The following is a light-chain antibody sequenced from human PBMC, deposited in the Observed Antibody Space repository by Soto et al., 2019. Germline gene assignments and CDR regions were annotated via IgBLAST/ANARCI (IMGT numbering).Light chain of an antibody. CDR1: SSDVGGFEY. CDR2: DVT. Sequence: QSALSQPASVSGSPGQSITISCTGTSSDVGGFEYVSWYQHQPGKAPKLIIYDVTKRPSGVSNRFSGSKSGNTASLTISGIQAEDEVDYYWGSITRSSTSVFGTGTKLTVL. V-gene: IGLV2-14*01. J-gene: IGLJ1*01. CDR3: GSITRSSTSV.